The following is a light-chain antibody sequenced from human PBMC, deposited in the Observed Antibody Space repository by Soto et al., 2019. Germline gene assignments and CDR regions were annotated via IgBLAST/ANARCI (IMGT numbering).Light chain of an antibody. CDR1: QSVYNN. CDR3: QQHDNWPRT. Sequence: EIVMTQSPATLSVSPGERATLSCRASQSVYNNLAWYQQKPGQAPRLLIHGASTRATGIPARFSGSGSGTEFTLTISSLPSEDFALYYCQQHDNWPRTFGQGTKVEIK. V-gene: IGKV3-15*01. J-gene: IGKJ1*01. CDR2: GAS.